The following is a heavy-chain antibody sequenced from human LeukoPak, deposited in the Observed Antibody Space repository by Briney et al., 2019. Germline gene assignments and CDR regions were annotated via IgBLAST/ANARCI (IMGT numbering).Heavy chain of an antibody. CDR3: ARLVGASWFDS. CDR2: TYYRSKWNN. V-gene: IGHV6-1*01. J-gene: IGHJ5*01. D-gene: IGHD1-26*01. Sequence: SQTLSLACAISGDSVSTNSATWTWLRQSPSRGLEWLGRTYYRSKWNNDYAVSMKSRITINPDTSKNQFSLQLNSVTPEDTAVYYCARLVGASWFDSWGQGTLVTVSS. CDR1: GDSVSTNSAT.